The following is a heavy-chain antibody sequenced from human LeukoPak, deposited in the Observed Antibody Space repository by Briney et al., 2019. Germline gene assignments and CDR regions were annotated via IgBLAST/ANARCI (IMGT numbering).Heavy chain of an antibody. Sequence: GGSLRLSCAASGFTFSNYWMTWVRQAPGKGLEWVANIKQDGSEKYYVDSVKGRFTIYRDNAKNSLYLQMNSLRAEDTAVYYCARGVLPAASSFAYWGQGTLVTVSS. J-gene: IGHJ4*02. CDR3: ARGVLPAASSFAY. CDR1: GFTFSNYW. D-gene: IGHD2-2*01. CDR2: IKQDGSEK. V-gene: IGHV3-7*04.